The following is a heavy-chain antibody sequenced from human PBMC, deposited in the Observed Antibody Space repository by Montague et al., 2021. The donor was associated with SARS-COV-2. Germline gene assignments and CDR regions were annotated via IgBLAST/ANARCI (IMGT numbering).Heavy chain of an antibody. CDR1: GFSLSTSGMC. Sequence: LVKPTQTLTLTCTFSGFSLSTSGMCVSRIRQPPGKGLEWIGEIFHDGFTKYNPSLTSRVTISLDASKSQFSLRLTSVTAADTAVYFCAPIFGTNHFYFDYWDQGALVTVSS. CDR3: APIFGTNHFYFDY. D-gene: IGHD2-8*01. J-gene: IGHJ4*02. CDR2: IFHDGFT. V-gene: IGHV4-31*03.